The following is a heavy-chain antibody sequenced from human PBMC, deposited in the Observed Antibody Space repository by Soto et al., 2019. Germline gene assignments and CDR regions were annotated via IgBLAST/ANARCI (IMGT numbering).Heavy chain of an antibody. V-gene: IGHV1-69*12. J-gene: IGHJ4*02. CDR1: GGTFSSYA. D-gene: IGHD6-13*01. Sequence: QVQLVQSGAEVKKPGSSVKVSCKASGGTFSSYAISWVRQAPGQGLEWMGGIIPIFGTANYAQKFQGRVTITADESTSTAYTELSSPRSEDTAVYYCARGGPIAAAGISVYWGQGTLVTVSS. CDR3: ARGGPIAAAGISVY. CDR2: IIPIFGTA.